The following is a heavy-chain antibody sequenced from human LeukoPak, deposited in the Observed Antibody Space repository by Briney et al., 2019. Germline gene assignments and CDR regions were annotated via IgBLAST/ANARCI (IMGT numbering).Heavy chain of an antibody. Sequence: GGSLRLSCAASGFTFSSYSMNWVRQAPGKGLEGVSYISSSSSTIYYADSVKGRFTISRDNAKNSLYLQVNSLRAEDTAVYYCARDATEFNPTSPLFDYWGQGTLVTVSS. CDR2: ISSSSSTI. CDR3: ARDATEFNPTSPLFDY. V-gene: IGHV3-48*01. J-gene: IGHJ4*02. CDR1: GFTFSSYS.